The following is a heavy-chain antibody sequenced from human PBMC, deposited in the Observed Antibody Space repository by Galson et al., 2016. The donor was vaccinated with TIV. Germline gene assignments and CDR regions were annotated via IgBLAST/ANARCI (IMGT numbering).Heavy chain of an antibody. CDR1: GDSFTIYA. CDR3: ARGFPDITATMRGSSTWNNWFDP. CDR2: IIPIFGTA. J-gene: IGHJ5*02. D-gene: IGHD3-22*01. Sequence: SVKVSCKASGDSFTIYAISWVRQAPGQGLEWMGGIIPIFGTANYAQKFQGRVTITADESTSTAFVELTSLTFDDTAIYYCARGFPDITATMRGSSTWNNWFDPWGKGTLVTVSS. V-gene: IGHV1-69*13.